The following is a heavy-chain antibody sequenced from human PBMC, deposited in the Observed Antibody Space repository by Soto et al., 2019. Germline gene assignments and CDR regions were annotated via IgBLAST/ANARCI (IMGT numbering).Heavy chain of an antibody. CDR3: ARGEQLVNHYYYGMDV. Sequence: GGSLRLSCAASGFTFSSYGMHWVRQAPGKGLEWVAVIWYDGSNKYYADSVKGRFTISRDNSKNTLYLQMNSLRAEDTAVYYCARGEQLVNHYYYGMDVWGQGTTVTVSS. CDR2: IWYDGSNK. CDR1: GFTFSSYG. V-gene: IGHV3-33*01. D-gene: IGHD6-6*01. J-gene: IGHJ6*02.